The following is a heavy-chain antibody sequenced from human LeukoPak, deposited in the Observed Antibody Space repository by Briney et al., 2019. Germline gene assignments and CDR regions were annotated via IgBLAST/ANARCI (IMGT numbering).Heavy chain of an antibody. V-gene: IGHV1-69*06. D-gene: IGHD3-3*01. Sequence: SVKVSCKASGYTFTGYYMHWVRQAPGQGLEWMGGIIPIFGTVNYAQKFQGRVTITADKSTSTAYMELSSLRSEDTAVYYCARSLFRFLEWSYRSYYYYYMDVWGKGTTVTVSS. CDR1: GYTFTGYY. CDR2: IIPIFGTV. J-gene: IGHJ6*03. CDR3: ARSLFRFLEWSYRSYYYYYMDV.